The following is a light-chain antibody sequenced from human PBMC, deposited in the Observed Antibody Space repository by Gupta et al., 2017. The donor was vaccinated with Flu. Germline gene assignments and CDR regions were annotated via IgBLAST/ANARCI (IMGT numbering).Light chain of an antibody. V-gene: IGLV3-21*02. CDR1: DSGGKY. J-gene: IGLJ2*01. CDR3: QVWDSNSDHHVS. Sequence: SYVLTQPPSVSVAPGQTALITCEGHDSGGKYVHWYHKKPGQAPVLVVYDDRDRPSRIPQRFSGANSGNTATLTITGVEAGDEADYYCQVWDSNSDHHVSFGGGTQLTVL. CDR2: DDR.